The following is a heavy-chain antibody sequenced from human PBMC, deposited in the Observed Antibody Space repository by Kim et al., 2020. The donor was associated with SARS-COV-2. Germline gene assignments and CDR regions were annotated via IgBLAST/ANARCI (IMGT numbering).Heavy chain of an antibody. CDR2: IYSGGST. V-gene: IGHV3-53*01. CDR3: ARAGILTGYNHPRAFDI. CDR1: GFTVSSNY. Sequence: GGSLRLSCAASGFTVSSNYMSWVRQAPGKGLEWVSVIYSGGSTYYADSVKGRFTISRDNSKNTLYLQMNSLRAEDTAVYYCARAGILTGYNHPRAFDIWGQGTMVTVSS. J-gene: IGHJ3*02. D-gene: IGHD3-9*01.